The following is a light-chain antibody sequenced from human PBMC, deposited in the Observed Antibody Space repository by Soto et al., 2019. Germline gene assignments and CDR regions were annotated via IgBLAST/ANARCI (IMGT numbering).Light chain of an antibody. CDR1: SSDVGGYNY. Sequence: QSALTQPASVSGSPGQSITISCTGTSSDVGGYNYVSWYQQHPGKAPKLMIYDVRNRPSGVSNRFSGSKSGHTASLTISGLQAEDEADYYCSPYSSVNTLVFGGGTKLTVL. CDR2: DVR. J-gene: IGLJ2*01. V-gene: IGLV2-14*01. CDR3: SPYSSVNTLV.